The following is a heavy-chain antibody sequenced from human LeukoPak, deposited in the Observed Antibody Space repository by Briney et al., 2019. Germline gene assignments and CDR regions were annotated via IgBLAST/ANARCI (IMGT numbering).Heavy chain of an antibody. CDR2: ISYDGSNK. D-gene: IGHD3-22*01. CDR1: GFTFSSYG. V-gene: IGHV3-30*03. CDR3: GRYYYDSSGHAAFDY. J-gene: IGHJ4*02. Sequence: PGRSLRLSCAASGFTFSSYGMHWVRQAPGKGLEWVAVISYDGSNKYYADSVKGRFTISRDNSKNTLYLQMNSLRAEDTAVYYCGRYYYDSSGHAAFDYWGQGTLVTVSS.